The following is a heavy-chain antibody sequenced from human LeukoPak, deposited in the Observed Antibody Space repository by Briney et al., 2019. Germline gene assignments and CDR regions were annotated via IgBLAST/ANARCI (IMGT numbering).Heavy chain of an antibody. CDR1: GGSISSGDYY. D-gene: IGHD4-17*01. CDR2: IYYSGST. J-gene: IGHJ4*02. CDR3: AREGPDYGDYGSY. Sequence: SETLSLTCTVSGGSISSGDYYWSWIRQPPGKGLEWIGYIYYSGSTYYNPSLKSRVTISVDTSKNQFSLKLSSVTAADTAVYYCAREGPDYGDYGSYWGQGTLVTVSS. V-gene: IGHV4-30-4*01.